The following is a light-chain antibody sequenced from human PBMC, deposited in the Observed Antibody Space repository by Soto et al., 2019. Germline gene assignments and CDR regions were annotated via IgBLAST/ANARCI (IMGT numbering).Light chain of an antibody. CDR1: SSDVGGYNY. CDR2: EVS. J-gene: IGLJ3*02. V-gene: IGLV2-14*01. CDR3: SSFTSINTWV. Sequence: QSVLTQPASVSGSPGQSITISCTGTSSDVGGYNYVSWYQQHPGKAPKLMIYEVSNRPSGVSNRFSGSKSGNTASLTISGLQTEDEADYYCSSFTSINTWVFGAGTKVTVL.